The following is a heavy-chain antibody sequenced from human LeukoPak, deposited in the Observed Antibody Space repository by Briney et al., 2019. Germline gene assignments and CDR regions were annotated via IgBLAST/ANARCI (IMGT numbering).Heavy chain of an antibody. J-gene: IGHJ4*02. CDR2: ISHSGST. D-gene: IGHD5-12*01. CDR3: ARDRGRSGGYGLDY. V-gene: IGHV4-4*02. CDR1: GGSISSSNW. Sequence: PSETLSLTCAVSGGSISSSNWWSWVRQPPGKGLEWIGEISHSGSTNYNPSLKSRVTISVDKSKNQFSLKLSSVTAADTAVYYCARDRGRSGGYGLDYWGQGTLVTVSS.